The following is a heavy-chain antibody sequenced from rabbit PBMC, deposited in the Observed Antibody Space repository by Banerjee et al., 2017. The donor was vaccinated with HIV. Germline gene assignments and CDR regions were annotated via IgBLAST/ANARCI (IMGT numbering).Heavy chain of an antibody. D-gene: IGHD1-1*01. V-gene: IGHV1S45*01. J-gene: IGHJ6*01. Sequence: QEQLVESGGGLVQPGGSLTLSCKASGFDFNSYAVTWVRQAPGKGLEWIACIYTGSSDIIYYATWAKGRFTISKTSSTTVTLQMTSLTAADTATYFCARSSAFKFYGMDLWGQGTLVTVS. CDR2: IYTGSSDII. CDR1: GFDFNSYA. CDR3: ARSSAFKFYGMDL.